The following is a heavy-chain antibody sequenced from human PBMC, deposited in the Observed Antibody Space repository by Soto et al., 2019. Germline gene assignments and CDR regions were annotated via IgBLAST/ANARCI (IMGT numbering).Heavy chain of an antibody. CDR3: ASAGPWEGEYFQQ. D-gene: IGHD1-26*01. Sequence: PSETLSLTCTVSGGSISSGGYYWSWIRQHPGKGLEWIGYIYYSGSTYYNPSLKSRVTISVDTSKNQFSLKLSSVTAADTAVYYCASAGPWEGEYFQQWGQGTLVTVSS. J-gene: IGHJ1*01. CDR1: GGSISSGGYY. CDR2: IYYSGST. V-gene: IGHV4-31*03.